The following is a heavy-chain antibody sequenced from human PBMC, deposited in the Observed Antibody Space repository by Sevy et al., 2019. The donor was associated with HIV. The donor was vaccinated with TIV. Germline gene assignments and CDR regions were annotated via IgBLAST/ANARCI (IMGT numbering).Heavy chain of an antibody. CDR2: ISHDGGTQ. V-gene: IGHV3-30*04. J-gene: IGHJ5*02. CDR3: ARDALPFCGGDCYSHFFDP. D-gene: IGHD2-21*02. CDR1: GFTFSSYS. Sequence: GRSLRLSCVGSGFTFSSYSFNWVRLAPGKGLEWVSLISHDGGTQFFVDSVRGRFTISRDNSKNTLWLEMNSLRPEDTAVYFCARDALPFCGGDCYSHFFDPWGQGTLVTVSS.